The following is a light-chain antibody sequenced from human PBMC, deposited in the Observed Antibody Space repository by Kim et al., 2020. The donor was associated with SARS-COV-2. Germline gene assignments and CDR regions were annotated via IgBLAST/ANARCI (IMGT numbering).Light chain of an antibody. V-gene: IGKV3-20*01. CDR2: GAS. CDR1: QSVSSSY. J-gene: IGKJ4*01. Sequence: SPGEGATLSCRASQSVSSSYLAWYQQKPGQAPRLLIYGASSRATGIPDRFSGSGSGTDFTLTISRLEPEDFAVYYCQQYGSSLLTFGGGTKVEIK. CDR3: QQYGSSLLT.